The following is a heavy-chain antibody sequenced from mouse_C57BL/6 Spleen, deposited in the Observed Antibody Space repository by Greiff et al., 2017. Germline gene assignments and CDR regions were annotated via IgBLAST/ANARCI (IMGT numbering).Heavy chain of an antibody. CDR3: ARDTTVYDYAMDY. J-gene: IGHJ4*01. CDR2: IIPGSGST. V-gene: IGHV1-9*01. CDR1: GYTFTGYW. D-gene: IGHD1-1*01. Sequence: VQLHQSGAELMKPGASVKLSCKATGYTFTGYWIAWVKQRPGNGLEWIGEIIPGSGSTNYNEKLKGKATFTANTSSNTAYMQLSSLTTEDSDIYDCARDTTVYDYAMDYWGQGTSVTVSS.